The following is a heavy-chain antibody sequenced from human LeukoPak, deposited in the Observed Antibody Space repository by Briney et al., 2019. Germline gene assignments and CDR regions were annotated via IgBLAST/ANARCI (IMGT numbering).Heavy chain of an antibody. CDR2: IYSGGST. Sequence: PGGSLRLSCAASGFTVSSNYMSWVRQAPGKGLEWVSVIYSGGSTYYADSVKGRFTISRDNSKNTLYPQMNSLRAEDTAVYYCARALGPSSTLDYWGQGTLVTVSS. V-gene: IGHV3-66*01. CDR1: GFTVSSNY. CDR3: ARALGPSSTLDY. J-gene: IGHJ4*02.